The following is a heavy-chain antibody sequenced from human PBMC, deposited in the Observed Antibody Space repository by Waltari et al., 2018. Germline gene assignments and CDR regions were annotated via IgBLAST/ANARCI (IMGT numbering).Heavy chain of an antibody. CDR2: INPNSDVT. CDR3: AKSATRVEAIIGTHRFDP. J-gene: IGHJ5*01. CDR1: GYTFDAYY. Sequence: QVQLVQSGAEVKKPGASVKVSCEASGYTFDAYYLHWVRQAPGQGLEWMGWINPNSDVTFYAQKFQGWVTITRDTSISTAYMELHSLKSDDTAVYYCAKSATRVEAIIGTHRFDPWGQGTLVTVSS. V-gene: IGHV1-2*04. D-gene: IGHD1-26*01.